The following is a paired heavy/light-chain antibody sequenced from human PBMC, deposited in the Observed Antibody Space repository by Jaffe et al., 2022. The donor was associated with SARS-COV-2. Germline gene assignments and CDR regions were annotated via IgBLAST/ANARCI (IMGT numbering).Heavy chain of an antibody. J-gene: IGHJ4*02. D-gene: IGHD1-26*01. CDR3: ARHYTTSSGPDN. CDR2: IYPGDSET. Sequence: EVQLVQSGGEVKKPGEFLRISCKGSGYSFTTYWIGWVRQMPGEGLEWMGIIYPGDSETRYSPSFRGQVTISVDKSISTAYLQWNSLKASDTAMYYCARHYTTSSGPDNWGQGTLVTVSS. CDR1: GYSFTTYW. V-gene: IGHV5-51*01.
Light chain of an antibody. Sequence: DIQMTQSPSSLSASVGDRVTITCRASQDIRDDLGWYQQKPGKAPKRLIYAASSLQTGVPSRFSGSGSGTEFTLTINSLQPEDFATYYCLQHNNYPFTFGPGTKVDIK. J-gene: IGKJ3*01. V-gene: IGKV1-17*01. CDR2: AAS. CDR3: LQHNNYPFT. CDR1: QDIRDD.